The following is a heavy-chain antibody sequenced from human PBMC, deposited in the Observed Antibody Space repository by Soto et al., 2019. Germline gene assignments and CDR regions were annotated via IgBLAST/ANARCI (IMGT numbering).Heavy chain of an antibody. V-gene: IGHV3-11*01. J-gene: IGHJ5*02. D-gene: IGHD3-3*01. CDR3: ARSLYDFWNWFDP. CDR2: ISSSGSTI. Sequence: GGSLRLSCAASGFTFSDYYMSWIRQAPGKGLEWVSYISSSGSTIYYADSVKGRFTISRDNAKNSLYLQMNSLRAEDTAVYYCARSLYDFWNWFDPWGQGTLVTVSS. CDR1: GFTFSDYY.